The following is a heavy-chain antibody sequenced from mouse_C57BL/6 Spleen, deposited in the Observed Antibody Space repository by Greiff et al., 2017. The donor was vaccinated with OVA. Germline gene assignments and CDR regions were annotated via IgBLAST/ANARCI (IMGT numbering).Heavy chain of an antibody. J-gene: IGHJ2*01. CDR1: GYTFTDYY. CDR3: SRPYNYDDGYYFDY. Sequence: VQLQQSGPELVKPGASVKISCKASGYTFTDYYMNWVKQSHGKSLEWIGDINPNNGGTSYNQKFKGKATLTVDKSSSTAYMELRSLTSEDSAVDYCSRPYNYDDGYYFDYWGQGTTLTVSS. CDR2: INPNNGGT. D-gene: IGHD2-12*01. V-gene: IGHV1-26*01.